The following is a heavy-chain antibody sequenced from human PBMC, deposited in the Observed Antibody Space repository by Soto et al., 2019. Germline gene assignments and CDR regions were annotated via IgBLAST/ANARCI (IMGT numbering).Heavy chain of an antibody. J-gene: IGHJ6*02. Sequence: EVQLVESGGGLVKPGGSLRLSCAASGFTFSSYSMNWVRQAPGKGLEWVSSISSSSSYIYYADSVKGRFTISRDNAKNSLYLQMNSLSAEDTAVYYCARVIDGVPAATLGYYYGMDVWGQGTTVTVSS. CDR2: ISSSSSYI. CDR3: ARVIDGVPAATLGYYYGMDV. V-gene: IGHV3-21*01. D-gene: IGHD2-2*01. CDR1: GFTFSSYS.